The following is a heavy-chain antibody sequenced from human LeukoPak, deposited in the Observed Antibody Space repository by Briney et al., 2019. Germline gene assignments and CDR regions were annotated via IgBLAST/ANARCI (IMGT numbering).Heavy chain of an antibody. Sequence: SQTLSLTCTVSGGSISSSSYYWGWIRQPPGKGLEWIGSIYYSGSTYYNPSLKSRVTISVDTSKNQFSLKLSSVTAADTAVYYCARHVRGYSYGVGYWGQGTLVTVFS. V-gene: IGHV4-39*01. D-gene: IGHD5-18*01. CDR2: IYYSGST. CDR3: ARHVRGYSYGVGY. CDR1: GGSISSSSYY. J-gene: IGHJ4*02.